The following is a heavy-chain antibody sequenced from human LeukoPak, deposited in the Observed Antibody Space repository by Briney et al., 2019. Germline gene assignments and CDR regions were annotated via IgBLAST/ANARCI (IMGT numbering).Heavy chain of an antibody. Sequence: AGGSLRLSCAASGFTFSSYGMHWVRQAPGKGLEWVAFIRYDGSNKYYADSVKGRFTISRDNSKNTLYLQMNSLRAEDTAVYHYAKKTGITGYAFDIWGQGTMVTVSS. CDR1: GFTFSSYG. D-gene: IGHD1/OR15-1a*01. CDR3: AKKTGITGYAFDI. CDR2: IRYDGSNK. V-gene: IGHV3-30*02. J-gene: IGHJ3*02.